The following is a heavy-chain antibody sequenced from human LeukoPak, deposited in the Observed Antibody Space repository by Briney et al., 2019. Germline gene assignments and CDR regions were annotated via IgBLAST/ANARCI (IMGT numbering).Heavy chain of an antibody. V-gene: IGHV4-61*02. D-gene: IGHD6-13*01. CDR3: ARHSGPYSSSWFDY. J-gene: IGHJ4*02. CDR1: GGSISNNNYY. CDR2: LNPSGTT. Sequence: SETLSLTCTVSGGSISNNNYYWTWIRQPAGKGLEWIGRLNPSGTTNYNSSLESRVTISADTSENQFSLKLSSVTAADTAVYYCARHSGPYSSSWFDYWGQGTLVTVSS.